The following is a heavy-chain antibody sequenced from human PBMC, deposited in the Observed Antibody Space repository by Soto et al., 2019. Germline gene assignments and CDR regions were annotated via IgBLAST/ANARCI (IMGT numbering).Heavy chain of an antibody. CDR2: IIPIFGTA. Sequence: ASVKVSCKASGGTFSSYAISWVRQAPGQGLEWMGGIIPIFGTANYAQKFQGRVTITADESTSTAYMGLSSLRSEDTAVYYCAGDGVPYYPTYYFDYWGQGTLVTVSS. CDR3: AGDGVPYYPTYYFDY. D-gene: IGHD3-22*01. V-gene: IGHV1-69*13. J-gene: IGHJ4*02. CDR1: GGTFSSYA.